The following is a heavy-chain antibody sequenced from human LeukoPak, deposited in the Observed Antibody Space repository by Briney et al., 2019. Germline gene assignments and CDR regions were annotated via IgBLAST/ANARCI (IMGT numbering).Heavy chain of an antibody. D-gene: IGHD3-22*01. CDR2: MSPNSGNT. Sequence: ASVKVSCKASGYTFTSYDINWMRQATGQGLEWMGWMSPNSGNTGYAQKFQGRVTMTRDTCTGTAYLELSSLRSEDSAVYYCARSTMIVVVRGEHAFDIWGQGTMVTVSS. CDR3: ARSTMIVVVRGEHAFDI. V-gene: IGHV1-8*01. J-gene: IGHJ3*02. CDR1: GYTFTSYD.